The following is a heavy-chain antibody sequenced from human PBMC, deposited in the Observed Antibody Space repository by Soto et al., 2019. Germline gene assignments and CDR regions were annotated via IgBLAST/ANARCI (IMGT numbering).Heavy chain of an antibody. CDR2: IYWDDDK. CDR1: GFSLSTSGVG. D-gene: IGHD2-2*02. V-gene: IGHV2-5*02. Sequence: SGPTLVKPTQTLTLTCTFSGFSLSTSGVGVGWIRQPPGKALEWLALIYWDDDKRYSPSLKSRLTITKDTSKNQVVLTMTNMDPVDTATYYCAQPQKGYCSSTSCYTPPWFDPWGQGTLVTVSS. J-gene: IGHJ5*02. CDR3: AQPQKGYCSSTSCYTPPWFDP.